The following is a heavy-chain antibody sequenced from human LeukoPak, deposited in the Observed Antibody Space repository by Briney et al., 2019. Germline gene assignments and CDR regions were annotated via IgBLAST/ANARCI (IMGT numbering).Heavy chain of an antibody. Sequence: PETLSLTCAVYGGSFSGYYWSWIRQPPGKGLEWIGEINHSGSTNYNPSLKGRVTISVDTSKNQFSLKLSSVTAADTAVYYCARGRYCSSTSCWSDYWGQGTLVTVSS. V-gene: IGHV4-34*01. J-gene: IGHJ4*02. CDR2: INHSGST. CDR3: ARGRYCSSTSCWSDY. D-gene: IGHD2-2*01. CDR1: GGSFSGYY.